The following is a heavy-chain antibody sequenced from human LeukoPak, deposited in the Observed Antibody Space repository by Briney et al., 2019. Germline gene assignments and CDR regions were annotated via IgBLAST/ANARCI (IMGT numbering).Heavy chain of an antibody. J-gene: IGHJ6*03. V-gene: IGHV1-2*02. D-gene: IGHD2-2*01. CDR1: GYTFTSYA. Sequence: ASVKVSCKASGYTFTSYAMNWVRQAPGQGLEWMGWINPNSGGTNYAQKFQGRVTMTRDTSISTAYMDLSSLRSDDTAVYYCARGCQYQLLIYFYYYMDVWGKGTTVTVSS. CDR2: INPNSGGT. CDR3: ARGCQYQLLIYFYYYMDV.